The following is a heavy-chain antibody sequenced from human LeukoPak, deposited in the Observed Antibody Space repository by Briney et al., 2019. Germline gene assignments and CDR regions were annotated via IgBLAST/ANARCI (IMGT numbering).Heavy chain of an antibody. Sequence: SETLSLTCAVYGGSFSGYYWSWIRQPPGKGLEWIGEINHSGSTNYNPSLKSRVTISVDTSKNQFSLKLSSVTAADTAVYYCARGQFTTRTRRYYYDSSGYYAFFDYWGQGTLVTVSS. CDR2: INHSGST. CDR1: GGSFSGYY. D-gene: IGHD3-22*01. J-gene: IGHJ4*02. CDR3: ARGQFTTRTRRYYYDSSGYYAFFDY. V-gene: IGHV4-34*01.